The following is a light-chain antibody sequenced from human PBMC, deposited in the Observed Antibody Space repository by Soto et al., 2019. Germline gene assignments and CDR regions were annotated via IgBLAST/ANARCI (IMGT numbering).Light chain of an antibody. CDR2: GTK. J-gene: IGLJ2*01. V-gene: IGLV1-40*01. Sequence: QSVLTQPPSVSGTPGQRVTISCTGSRSYIGAGNDVHWYQQLPDTATKLLIYGTKPRPSGVPDRVSGAKSGTSASLAITGLQAEDEADYYRQSYYSSLSGSVFGGGTKVTVL. CDR1: RSYIGAGND. CDR3: QSYYSSLSGSV.